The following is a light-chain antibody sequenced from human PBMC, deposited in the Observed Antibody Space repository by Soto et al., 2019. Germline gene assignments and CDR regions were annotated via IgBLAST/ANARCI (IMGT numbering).Light chain of an antibody. J-gene: IGKJ5*01. CDR1: QSVSSY. V-gene: IGKV3-11*01. CDR3: QQRSNWPPIT. Sequence: EIVLTQSPVTLSLSPGERATLSCRASQSVSSYLAWYQQKPGQAPRLLIYDASNRVTGIPARFSGSGSGTDFTLTISSLEPEDFAVYYCQQRSNWPPITFGQGTRLEIK. CDR2: DAS.